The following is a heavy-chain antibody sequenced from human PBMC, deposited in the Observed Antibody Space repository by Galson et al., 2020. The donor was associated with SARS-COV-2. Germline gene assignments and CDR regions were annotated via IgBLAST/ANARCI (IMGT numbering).Heavy chain of an antibody. Sequence: PSETLSLTCNVSGGSISTHYSYWSWIRQPPGKGLEWIGCIYFSGDTFYNPSLRSRVSMSVDSSKNQFSLRLTSVTAADTAVYFCARDQGTSSCSGXXXYXXXXXXYWGRGTLSPSPQ. CDR2: IYFSGDT. J-gene: IGHJ4*02. D-gene: IGHD2-15*01. V-gene: IGHV4-30-4*01. CDR1: GGSISTHYSY. CDR3: ARDQGTSSCSGXXXYXXXXXXY.